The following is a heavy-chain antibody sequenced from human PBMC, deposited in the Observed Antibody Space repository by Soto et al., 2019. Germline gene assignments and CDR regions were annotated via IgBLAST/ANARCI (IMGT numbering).Heavy chain of an antibody. J-gene: IGHJ6*03. D-gene: IGHD2-15*01. CDR1: GGSFSGYY. CDR2: INHSGST. CDR3: ARGCYYYYYYYMDG. V-gene: IGHV4-34*01. Sequence: QVQLQQWGAGLLKPSETLSLTCAVYGGSFSGYYWSWIRQPPGKGLEWIGEINHSGSTNYNPCLRRLLTISVDTSKIQFSLKLSSVSAAVTAVYYCARGCYYYYYYYMDGWGKGTTVTVSS.